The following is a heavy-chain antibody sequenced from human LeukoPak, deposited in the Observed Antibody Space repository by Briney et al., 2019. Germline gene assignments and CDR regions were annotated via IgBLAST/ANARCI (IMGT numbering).Heavy chain of an antibody. CDR1: GFTFDDYA. CDR3: AKEGRYSYGYAFDI. V-gene: IGHV3-9*01. CDR2: ISWNSGSI. Sequence: SLRLSCAGSGFTFDDYAMHWVRQTPGKGLEGVTGISWNSGSIGYADSVKGRFTISRDNAKNSLYLQMNSLRAEDTALYYCAKEGRYSYGYAFDIWGQGTMVTVSS. J-gene: IGHJ3*02. D-gene: IGHD5-18*01.